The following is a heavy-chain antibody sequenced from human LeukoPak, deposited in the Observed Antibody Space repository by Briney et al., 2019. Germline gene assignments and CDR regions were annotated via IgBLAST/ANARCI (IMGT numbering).Heavy chain of an antibody. CDR2: IKQDGSDK. Sequence: PGGSLRLSCAASGFTFSDYWMSWVRQAPGKGLEWVANIKQDGSDKYYVDSVKGRFTISRDNAKNSLHLQMNSLRVEDTAVYYCARDLDIWGQGTRVTVSS. V-gene: IGHV3-7*01. CDR3: ARDLDI. J-gene: IGHJ3*02. CDR1: GFTFSDYW.